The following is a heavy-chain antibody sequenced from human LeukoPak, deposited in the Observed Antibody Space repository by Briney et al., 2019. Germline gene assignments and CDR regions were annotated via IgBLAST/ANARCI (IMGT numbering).Heavy chain of an antibody. CDR2: IYTSGTS. CDR1: GGSISSGSYD. CDR3: ARHPYSTSWGYYYYYMDV. V-gene: IGHV4-61*09. Sequence: SETLSLTCTVSGGSISSGSYDWYWIRQPAGKGLEWIGHIYTSGTSNYNPSLRSRVTISVDTSKNQLSLKLNSVTAADTAVYYCARHPYSTSWGYYYYYMDVWGKGTTVTVSS. D-gene: IGHD6-13*01. J-gene: IGHJ6*03.